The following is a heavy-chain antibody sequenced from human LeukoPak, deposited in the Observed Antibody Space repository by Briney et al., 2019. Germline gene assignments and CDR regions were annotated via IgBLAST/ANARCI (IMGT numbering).Heavy chain of an antibody. Sequence: GGSLRLSCAASGFTFSSYGMHWVRQAPGKGLEWVAVIWYDGSNKYYADSVKGRFTISRDNSKNTLYLQMNSLRAEDTAVYYCAEDLTGIIVVVPPGAFDIWGQGTMVTVSS. V-gene: IGHV3-33*06. CDR1: GFTFSSYG. CDR2: IWYDGSNK. J-gene: IGHJ3*02. CDR3: AEDLTGIIVVVPPGAFDI. D-gene: IGHD2-2*01.